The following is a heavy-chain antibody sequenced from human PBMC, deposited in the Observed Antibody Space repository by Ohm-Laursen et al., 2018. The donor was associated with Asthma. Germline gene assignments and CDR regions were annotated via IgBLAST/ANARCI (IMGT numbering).Heavy chain of an antibody. Sequence: SLRLSCSASGFTFRSYAMHWIRQAPGKGLEWVAVGGSYYDGGLKYYADSVNGRFTTSRDNAKNLVFLQMDSLRVDDTALYYCARIGPEWELPGREYSLHHWGEGTLVTVSS. CDR1: GFTFRSYA. D-gene: IGHD1-26*01. V-gene: IGHV3-30-3*01. CDR2: GGSYYDGGLK. CDR3: ARIGPEWELPGREYSLHH. J-gene: IGHJ1*01.